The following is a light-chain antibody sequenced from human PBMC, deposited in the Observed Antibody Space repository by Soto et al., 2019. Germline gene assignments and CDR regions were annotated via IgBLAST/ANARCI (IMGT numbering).Light chain of an antibody. V-gene: IGKV1-39*01. CDR3: QHSTTWT. CDR1: QNIRSR. CDR2: AAS. J-gene: IGKJ1*01. Sequence: DSQRTQSTSTLSGSVGDRVTITCRASQNIRSRLAWYQQKPGKAPKLLIYAASSLQSGVPSRFSGSGSETDFTLTISSLQPEDFATYSCQHSTTWTFGQGTKVDIK.